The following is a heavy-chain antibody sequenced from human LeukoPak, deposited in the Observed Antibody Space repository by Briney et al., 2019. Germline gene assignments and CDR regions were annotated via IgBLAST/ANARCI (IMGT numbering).Heavy chain of an antibody. J-gene: IGHJ4*02. CDR1: RFTFSSYA. D-gene: IGHD6-6*01. CDR2: ISSNGGST. CDR3: ARGGSIAARPIDY. Sequence: GGSLRLSCAASRFTFSSYAMHWVRQAPGKGLEYVSAISSNGGSTYYANSVKGRFTISRDNSKNTLFLQMGSLRAEDMAVYYCARGGSIAARPIDYWGQGTLVTVSS. V-gene: IGHV3-64*01.